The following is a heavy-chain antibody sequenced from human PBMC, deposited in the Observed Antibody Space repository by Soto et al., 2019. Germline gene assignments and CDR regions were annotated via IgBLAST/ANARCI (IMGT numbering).Heavy chain of an antibody. Sequence: QVQLVQSGAEAKKPGASVKVSCKASGYTCTSYAMHWVRQAPGQRLEWMGWINAGNGNTKYSQTFQGRVTITRDTSASMAYMELSSLSSEDTAVYYCASESYGGQFDYWGQGTLVTVSS. CDR3: ASESYGGQFDY. J-gene: IGHJ4*02. CDR2: INAGNGNT. CDR1: GYTCTSYA. V-gene: IGHV1-3*01. D-gene: IGHD4-17*01.